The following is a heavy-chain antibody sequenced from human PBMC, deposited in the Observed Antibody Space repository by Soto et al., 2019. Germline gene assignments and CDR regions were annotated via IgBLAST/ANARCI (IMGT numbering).Heavy chain of an antibody. CDR3: ARAVPYYYDSSGLLRVDY. CDR1: GYTFTSYG. CDR2: ISAYNGNT. D-gene: IGHD3-22*01. J-gene: IGHJ4*02. V-gene: IGHV1-18*01. Sequence: QVQLVQSGAEVKKPGASVKVSCKASGYTFTSYGISWVRQAPGQGLEWMGWISAYNGNTNYAQKPQGRVTMTTDTSTSTAYMELRSLRSDDTAVYYCARAVPYYYDSSGLLRVDYWGQGTLVTVSS.